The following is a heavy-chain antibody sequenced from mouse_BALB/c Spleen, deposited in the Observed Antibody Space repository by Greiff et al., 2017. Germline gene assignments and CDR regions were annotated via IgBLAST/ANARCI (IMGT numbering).Heavy chain of an antibody. V-gene: IGHV3-8*02. CDR3: ARNYGSSLYAIDY. CDR1: GDSITSGY. J-gene: IGHJ4*01. CDR2: ISYSGST. D-gene: IGHD1-1*01. Sequence: EVQLQQSGPSLVKPSQTLSLTCSVTGDSITSGYWNWIRKFPGNKLEYMGYISYSGSTYYNPSLKSRISITRDTSKNQYYLQLNSVTTEDTATYYCARNYGSSLYAIDYWGQGTSVTVSS.